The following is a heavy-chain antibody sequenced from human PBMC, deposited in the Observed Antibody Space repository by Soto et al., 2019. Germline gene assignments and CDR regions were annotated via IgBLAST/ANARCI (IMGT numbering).Heavy chain of an antibody. D-gene: IGHD3-22*01. V-gene: IGHV3-23*04. CDR3: AKDGYYDSSGYYYYYFDY. CDR2: ISGSGGST. Sequence: EVQLVESGGGLIQPGGSLRLSCAASGFAVSNYYMSWVRQAPGKGLEWVSAISGSGGSTYYADSVKGRFTISRDNSKNTLYLQMNSLRAEDTAVYYCAKDGYYDSSGYYYYYFDYWGQGTLVTVSS. CDR1: GFAVSNYY. J-gene: IGHJ4*02.